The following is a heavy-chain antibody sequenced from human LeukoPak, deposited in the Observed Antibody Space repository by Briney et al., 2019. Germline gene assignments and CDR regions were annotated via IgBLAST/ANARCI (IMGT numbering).Heavy chain of an antibody. D-gene: IGHD3-10*02. CDR3: ARDSPGVFGEFNWFDP. Sequence: PSETLSLTCTVSGGSISSGDYYWSWIRQHPGKGLEWIGYIYYSGSTYYNPSLKSRVTISVDTSKNQFSLKLSSVTAADTAVYYCARDSPGVFGEFNWFDPWGQGTLVTVSS. V-gene: IGHV4-31*03. J-gene: IGHJ5*02. CDR1: GGSISSGDYY. CDR2: IYYSGST.